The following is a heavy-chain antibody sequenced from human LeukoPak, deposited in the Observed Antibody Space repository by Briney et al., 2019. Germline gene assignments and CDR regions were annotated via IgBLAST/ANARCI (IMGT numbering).Heavy chain of an antibody. D-gene: IGHD3-10*01. V-gene: IGHV3-11*01. CDR1: GFTFSDYY. J-gene: IGHJ4*02. Sequence: GGSLRLFCAASGFTFSDYYMSWIRQAPGKGLEWVSYISSSGSTIYYADSVKGRFTISRDNAKNSLYLQMNSLRAEDTAVYYCARPLYPSVRGVVHYWGQGTLVTVSS. CDR3: ARPLYPSVRGVVHY. CDR2: ISSSGSTI.